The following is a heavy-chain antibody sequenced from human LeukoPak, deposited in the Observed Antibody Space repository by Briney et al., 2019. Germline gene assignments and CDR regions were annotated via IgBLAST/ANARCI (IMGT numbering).Heavy chain of an antibody. CDR1: GFSLSTSGVG. CDR2: IYWDDDK. CDR3: AHSRGTYYDFWSGYSYGYYYYYYMDV. V-gene: IGHV2-5*02. D-gene: IGHD3-3*01. Sequence: SGPTLVNPTQTLTLTCTFSGFSLSTSGVGVGWIRQPPGKALEWLALIYWDDDKRYSPSLKSRLTITKDTSKNQVVLTMTNMDPVDTATYYCAHSRGTYYDFWSGYSYGYYYYYYMDVWGKGTTVTVSS. J-gene: IGHJ6*03.